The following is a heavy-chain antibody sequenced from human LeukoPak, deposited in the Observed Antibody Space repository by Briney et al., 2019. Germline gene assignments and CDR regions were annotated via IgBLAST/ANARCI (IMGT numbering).Heavy chain of an antibody. D-gene: IGHD5-12*01. V-gene: IGHV3-7*01. CDR2: IKQDGSEK. CDR1: GFTFSDHY. CDR3: ARGRRSRRGYSGYDLPDY. J-gene: IGHJ4*02. Sequence: GGSLRLSCAASGFTFSDHYIDWVRQAPGKGLEWVANIKQDGSEKYYVDSVKGRFTISRDNAKNSLYLQMNSLRAEDTAAYYCARGRRSRRGYSGYDLPDYWGQGTLVTVSS.